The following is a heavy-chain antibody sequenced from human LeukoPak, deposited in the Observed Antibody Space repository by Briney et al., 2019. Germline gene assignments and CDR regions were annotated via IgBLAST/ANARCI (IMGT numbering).Heavy chain of an antibody. V-gene: IGHV3-48*01. CDR2: ISSSSSPI. CDR3: ARALYDSSGYYFDY. Sequence: GGSLRLSCAASGFSFSDYSMNWVRQAPGKGLEWVSYISSSSSPIYYADSVKGRFTISRDNAKNSLYLQMNSLRAEDTAVYYCARALYDSSGYYFDYWGQGTLVTVSS. D-gene: IGHD3-22*01. CDR1: GFSFSDYS. J-gene: IGHJ4*02.